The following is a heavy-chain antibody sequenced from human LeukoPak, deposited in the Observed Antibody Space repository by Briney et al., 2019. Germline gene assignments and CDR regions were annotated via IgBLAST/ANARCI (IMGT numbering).Heavy chain of an antibody. J-gene: IGHJ4*02. D-gene: IGHD3-22*01. V-gene: IGHV3-23*01. Sequence: ASETLSLTCAVYGGSFSGYYWSWVRQAPGKGLEWVSAISGSGGSTYYADSVKGWFTISRDNSKNTLYLQMNSLRAEDTAVYYCAKDHYDSSGYYLNWGQGTLVTVSS. CDR1: GGSFSGYY. CDR3: AKDHYDSSGYYLN. CDR2: ISGSGGST.